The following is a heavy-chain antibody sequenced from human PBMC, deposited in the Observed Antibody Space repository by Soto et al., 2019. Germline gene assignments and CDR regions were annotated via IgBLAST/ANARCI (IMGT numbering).Heavy chain of an antibody. J-gene: IGHJ4*02. Sequence: QVQLVQSGAEVKKPGSSVKVSCKASGGTFSSYAISWVRQAPGQGLEWMGGIIPIFGTANYAQKFQGRVTITADESTSTAYMELSSLRTGDTAVYYCARGRWLQSRGDRGSDYWGQGTLVTVSS. CDR2: IIPIFGTA. V-gene: IGHV1-69*01. D-gene: IGHD5-12*01. CDR1: GGTFSSYA. CDR3: ARGRWLQSRGDRGSDY.